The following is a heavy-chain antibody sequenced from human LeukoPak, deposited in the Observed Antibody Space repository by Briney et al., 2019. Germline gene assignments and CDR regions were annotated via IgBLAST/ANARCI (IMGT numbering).Heavy chain of an antibody. CDR2: ISAYNGNT. D-gene: IGHD2-15*01. CDR3: ARAVYCSGGSCYSGGYYYYGMDV. Sequence: ASVKVSCKASGYTFTSYGIRWVRQAPGQGLEWMGWISAYNGNTNYAQKLQGRVTMTTDTSTSTAYMELRSLRSDDTAVYYCARAVYCSGGSCYSGGYYYYGMDVWGQGTTVTVSS. J-gene: IGHJ6*02. CDR1: GYTFTSYG. V-gene: IGHV1-18*01.